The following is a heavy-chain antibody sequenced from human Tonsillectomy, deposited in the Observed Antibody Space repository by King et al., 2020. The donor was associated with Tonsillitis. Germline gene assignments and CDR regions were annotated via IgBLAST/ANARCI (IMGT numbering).Heavy chain of an antibody. CDR1: ELTFSSHG. Sequence: VQLVESGGGVVQPGGSLRLSCTASELTFSSHGMHWVRQAPGEGLEWVSRISDDGSRTSYADSVRGRCTISRDNAKNTFYLQMTGLIPEDTAVYYCARERAGYFDLWGQGTLVTVSS. V-gene: IGHV3-74*01. CDR3: ARERAGYFDL. CDR2: ISDDGSRT. J-gene: IGHJ4*02.